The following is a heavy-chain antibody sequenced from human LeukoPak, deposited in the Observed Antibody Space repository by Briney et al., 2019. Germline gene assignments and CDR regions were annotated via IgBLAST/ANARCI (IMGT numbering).Heavy chain of an antibody. J-gene: IGHJ4*02. D-gene: IGHD2-2*01. CDR2: ISGSGGST. CDR3: AKVRTSCFDY. CDR1: GFTFSSYA. Sequence: GGSLRLSCAASGFTFSSYAKSWVCQAPGKGLEWVSAISGSGGSTYYADSVKGRFTISRDNSKNTLYLQMNSLRAEDTAVYYCAKVRTSCFDYWGQGTVVTVSS. V-gene: IGHV3-23*01.